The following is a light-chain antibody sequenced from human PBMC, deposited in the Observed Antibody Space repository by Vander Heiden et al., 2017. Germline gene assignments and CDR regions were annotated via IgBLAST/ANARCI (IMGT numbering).Light chain of an antibody. CDR3: SSYTSSSTRV. J-gene: IGLJ3*02. V-gene: IGLV2-14*04. Sequence: PGQSITISCTGTSSDVGGYNYVSWYQQHPGKAPKLMIYDVSNRPSGVSNRFSGSKSGNTASLTISGLQAEDEADYYCSSYTSSSTRVFGGGTKLTVL. CDR1: SSDVGGYNY. CDR2: DVS.